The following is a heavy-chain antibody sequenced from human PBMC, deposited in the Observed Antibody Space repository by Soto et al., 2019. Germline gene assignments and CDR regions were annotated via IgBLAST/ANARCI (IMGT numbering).Heavy chain of an antibody. CDR3: ARRGPGAGYCSGGSCYYYFDY. CDR2: IYYSGST. CDR1: GGSISSSSYY. J-gene: IGHJ4*02. D-gene: IGHD2-15*01. V-gene: IGHV4-39*01. Sequence: QLQLQESGPGLVKPSETLSLTCTVSGGSISSSSYYWGWIRQPPGKGLEWIGSIYYSGSTYYNPSLKSRVTISVDTSKNQFSLKLSSVTAADTAVYYCARRGPGAGYCSGGSCYYYFDYWGQGTLVTVSS.